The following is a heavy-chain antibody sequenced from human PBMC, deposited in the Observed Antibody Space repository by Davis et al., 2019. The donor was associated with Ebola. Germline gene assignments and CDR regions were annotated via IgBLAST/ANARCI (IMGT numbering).Heavy chain of an antibody. CDR3: ARDGKRSYCTANMCWHSFDN. D-gene: IGHD2-8*02. CDR1: DYVFGSHN. J-gene: IGHJ4*02. Sequence: PGGSLRLSCRGSDYVFGSHNINWVRQAPGKGLEWISFIRSTGETIYYADSVKGRFTISRDNGKKSVYLDMNSLKDEDTAVYYCARDGKRSYCTANMCWHSFDNWGQGTLVTVSS. V-gene: IGHV3-48*02. CDR2: IRSTGETI.